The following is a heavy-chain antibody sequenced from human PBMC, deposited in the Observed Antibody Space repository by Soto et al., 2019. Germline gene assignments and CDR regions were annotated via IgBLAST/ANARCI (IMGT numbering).Heavy chain of an antibody. D-gene: IGHD3-10*01. Sequence: QVQLVQSGAEVKKPGSSVKVSCKASGGTFSSYAISWVRQAPGQGLEWMGGIIPIFGTANYAQKLQGRVTITADESTSTAYMELSSLRSEDTAVYYCAGDVDYYGSGSYHNWFDPWGQGTLVTVSS. V-gene: IGHV1-69*01. J-gene: IGHJ5*02. CDR2: IIPIFGTA. CDR1: GGTFSSYA. CDR3: AGDVDYYGSGSYHNWFDP.